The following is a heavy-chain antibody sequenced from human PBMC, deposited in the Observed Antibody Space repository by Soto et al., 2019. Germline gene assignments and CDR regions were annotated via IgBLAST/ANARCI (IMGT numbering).Heavy chain of an antibody. D-gene: IGHD1-26*01. V-gene: IGHV3-64D*06. CDR2: ISSNGGST. Sequence: WGALRLSCSTSGFTLITYAIHWVRQAPGKGLEYVSSISSNGGSTCYAESVKGRFAISRDNSKNTLHLQMSSLRVEDTAVYYCVKDRWVDYWGQGTLVTVSS. J-gene: IGHJ4*02. CDR1: GFTLITYA. CDR3: VKDRWVDY.